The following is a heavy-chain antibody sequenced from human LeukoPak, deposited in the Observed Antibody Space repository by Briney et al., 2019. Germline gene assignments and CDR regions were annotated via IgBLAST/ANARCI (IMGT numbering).Heavy chain of an antibody. J-gene: IGHJ4*02. CDR2: ISGSGGST. CDR3: IRGLWFGELVDNY. Sequence: GGSLRLTCAASGFTFSSYAMNWVRQAPGKGLEWVSAISGSGGSTYYADSVNGRFTISRDNSKNTVYLQMNSLRVEDTAVYYCIRGLWFGELVDNYWGQGTLVTVSS. V-gene: IGHV3-23*01. CDR1: GFTFSSYA. D-gene: IGHD3-10*01.